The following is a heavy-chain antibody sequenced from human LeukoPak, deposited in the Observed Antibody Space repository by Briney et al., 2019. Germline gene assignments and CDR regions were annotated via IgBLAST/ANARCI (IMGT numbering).Heavy chain of an antibody. CDR1: GGSISSYY. D-gene: IGHD3-22*01. V-gene: IGHV4-59*01. Sequence: PSETLSLTCTVSGGSISSYYWSWIRQPPGKGLEWIGYIYYSGSTNYNPSLKSRVTISVDTSKNQFSLKLSSVTAADTAVYYCAGDRGYYDSSGYHTWFDPWGQGTLVTVSS. CDR3: AGDRGYYDSSGYHTWFDP. J-gene: IGHJ5*02. CDR2: IYYSGST.